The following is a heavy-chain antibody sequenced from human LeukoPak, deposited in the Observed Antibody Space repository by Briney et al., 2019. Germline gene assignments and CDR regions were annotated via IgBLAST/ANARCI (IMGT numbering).Heavy chain of an antibody. CDR3: AAERGLHGFDI. Sequence: ASVKASCKVSGYTLTKVSIHWVRQVPGKGLEWMGGFNPEDGKIILAQRFQGRVTMTEDTPADTAYMELKSLRSEDTAVYFCAAERGLHGFDIWGQGTLVTVSS. CDR1: GYTLTKVS. J-gene: IGHJ3*02. V-gene: IGHV1-24*01. CDR2: FNPEDGKI.